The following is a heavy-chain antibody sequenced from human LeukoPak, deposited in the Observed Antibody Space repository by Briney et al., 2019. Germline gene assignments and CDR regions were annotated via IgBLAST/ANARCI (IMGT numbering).Heavy chain of an antibody. V-gene: IGHV4-59*01. J-gene: IGHJ6*02. CDR3: AREEDPLGGYYYGMDV. CDR2: IYYSGST. Sequence: SETLSLTCTVSGGSISGYYWSWIRQPPGKGLEWIGYIYYSGSTNYNPSLKSRVTISVDTSKNQFSLKLSSVTGADTAVYYCAREEDPLGGYYYGMDVWGQGTTVTVSS. CDR1: GGSISGYY.